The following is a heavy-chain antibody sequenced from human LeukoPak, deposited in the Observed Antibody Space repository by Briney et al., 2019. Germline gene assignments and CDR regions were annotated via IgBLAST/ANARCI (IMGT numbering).Heavy chain of an antibody. CDR3: AREVHFWP. CDR2: IYADGNT. V-gene: IGHV3-53*01. Sequence: GGSLRLSCAASGFIVNTNYMSWVRQAPGRGLEWVSFIYADGNTYYADSVKGRFTISRDNSKNTLFLQMNSLRDEDTAVYYCAREVHFWPWGQGTLVTVSS. CDR1: GFIVNTNY. J-gene: IGHJ5*02. D-gene: IGHD3-3*02.